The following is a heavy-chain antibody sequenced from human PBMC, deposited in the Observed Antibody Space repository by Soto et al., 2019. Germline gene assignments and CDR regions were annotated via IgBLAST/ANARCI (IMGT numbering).Heavy chain of an antibody. Sequence: PGGPLRLPWAASELTFGTYTMSWVRKAPEKGLEWVSAISGSGGSPSYADPVQGRFTISRDNPKNTLYLQMNSLRVEDTAMYYCAKARCSTTNCYVPDYWGHGTLVTVSS. D-gene: IGHD2-2*01. V-gene: IGHV3-23*01. CDR3: AKARCSTTNCYVPDY. J-gene: IGHJ4*01. CDR1: ELTFGTYT. CDR2: ISGSGGSP.